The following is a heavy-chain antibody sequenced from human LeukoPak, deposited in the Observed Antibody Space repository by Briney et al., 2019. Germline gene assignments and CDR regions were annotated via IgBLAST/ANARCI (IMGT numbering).Heavy chain of an antibody. CDR1: GFSNADYG. D-gene: IGHD2-15*01. CDR3: ARDLSATWYSLAF. CDR2: IDWSGQAS. J-gene: IGHJ4*02. Sequence: GGSLRLSCVGAGFSNADYGMSWVRQVPGKGLEWVSGIDWSGQASEYADSVKGRFIISRDNAENSLYLQVNSLRPEDTGLYYCARDLSATWYSLAFWGQGTLVTVSS. V-gene: IGHV3-20*04.